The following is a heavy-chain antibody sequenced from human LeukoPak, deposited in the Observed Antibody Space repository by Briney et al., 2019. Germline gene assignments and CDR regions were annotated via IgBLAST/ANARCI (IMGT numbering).Heavy chain of an antibody. CDR1: GGSISGYY. D-gene: IGHD3-3*01. Sequence: PSETLSLTCTVSGGSISGYYWSWIRQPAGKGLEWIGRIYSSGSTNYNPSLKSRVTMSIDTSKNQFSLKLSSVTGADTAFYYCARDTKFSPWGQGTLVTVSS. CDR2: IYSSGST. J-gene: IGHJ5*02. CDR3: ARDTKFSP. V-gene: IGHV4-4*07.